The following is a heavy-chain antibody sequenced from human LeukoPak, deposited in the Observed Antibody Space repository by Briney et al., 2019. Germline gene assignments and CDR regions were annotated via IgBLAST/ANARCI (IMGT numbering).Heavy chain of an antibody. CDR1: GYTLTELS. Sequence: GASVKVSCKVSGYTLTELSMHWVRQAPGKGLEWMGGFDPEDGETIYAQKFQGGVTMTEDTSTDTAYMELSSLRSEDTAVYYCATSYGGNAFYYYYYGMDVWGQGTTVTVSS. D-gene: IGHD4-23*01. CDR2: FDPEDGET. V-gene: IGHV1-24*01. J-gene: IGHJ6*02. CDR3: ATSYGGNAFYYYYYGMDV.